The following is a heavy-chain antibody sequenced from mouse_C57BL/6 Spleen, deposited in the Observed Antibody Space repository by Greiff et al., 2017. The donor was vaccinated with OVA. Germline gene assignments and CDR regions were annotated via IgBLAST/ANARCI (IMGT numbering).Heavy chain of an antibody. D-gene: IGHD2-3*01. CDR3: TRGIDDGYYGGY. CDR1: GYTFTDYE. J-gene: IGHJ2*01. CDR2: IDPETGGT. Sequence: VKVVESGAELVRPGASVTLSCKASGYTFTDYEMHWVKQTPVHGLEWIGAIDPETGGTAYNQKFKGKAILTADKSSSTAYMELRSLTSEDSAVYYCTRGIDDGYYGGYWGQGTTLTVSS. V-gene: IGHV1-15*01.